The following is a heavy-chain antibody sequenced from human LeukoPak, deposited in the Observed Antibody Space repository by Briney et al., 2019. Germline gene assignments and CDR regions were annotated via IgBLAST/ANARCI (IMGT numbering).Heavy chain of an antibody. J-gene: IGHJ4*02. CDR3: AIIPTNYYDSSGYYGGHDY. CDR1: GYTFTSYG. CDR2: ISAYNGNT. D-gene: IGHD3-22*01. V-gene: IGHV1-18*01. Sequence: ASVKVSCKASGYTFTSYGISWVRQAPGQGLEWMGWISAYNGNTNYAQKLQGRVTMTTDTSTSTAYMELRSLRSDDTAVYYCAIIPTNYYDSSGYYGGHDYWGQGTLVTVSS.